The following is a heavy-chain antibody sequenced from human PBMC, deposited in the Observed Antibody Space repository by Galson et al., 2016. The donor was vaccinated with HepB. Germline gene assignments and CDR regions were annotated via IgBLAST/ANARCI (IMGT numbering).Heavy chain of an antibody. CDR3: ARRRYCSSAACYKNTFDI. CDR1: GFSLSTGGVA. D-gene: IGHD2-2*02. V-gene: IGHV2-5*01. CDR2: IYWNGDK. J-gene: IGHJ3*02. Sequence: PALVKPTQTLTLTCTFSGFSLSTGGVAVGWIRQPPGKALEWLAVIYWNGDKYYSPFLKSRLTTTEDTSTNRVVLTMTNMDPADTGTYYCARRRYCSSAACYKNTFDIWGQGTMVTVSS.